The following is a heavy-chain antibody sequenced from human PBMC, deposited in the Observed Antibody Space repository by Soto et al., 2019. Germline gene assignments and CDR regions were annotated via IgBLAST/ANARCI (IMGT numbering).Heavy chain of an antibody. Sequence: QVRLQESGPGLLKPSETLSLTCTVSGGSINTFYWSWVRQPAGKGLEWIGRIFSSGGTSFNPSLESRVAMSVDTSKNHFSLNLSSVTAADMAVYYCAREGSYSAYNFAHGIQLWSFDFWGQGALVTVSS. J-gene: IGHJ4*02. CDR2: IFSSGGT. CDR1: GGSINTFY. CDR3: AREGSYSAYNFAHGIQLWSFDF. V-gene: IGHV4-4*07. D-gene: IGHD5-12*01.